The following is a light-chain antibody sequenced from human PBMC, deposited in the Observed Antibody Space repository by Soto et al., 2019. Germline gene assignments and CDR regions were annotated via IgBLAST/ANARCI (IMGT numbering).Light chain of an antibody. CDR1: QSIMFS. J-gene: IGKJ4*01. CDR3: QQYYDWPPLT. V-gene: IGKV3-15*01. Sequence: EIVMTQSPATLSVSPGERATLSCRASQSIMFSLAWYQQKPGQAPRLLISGASTRATGIPARFSGSGSGKEFTLTISSLQSEDFAVYDCQQYYDWPPLTFGGGTKVEIK. CDR2: GAS.